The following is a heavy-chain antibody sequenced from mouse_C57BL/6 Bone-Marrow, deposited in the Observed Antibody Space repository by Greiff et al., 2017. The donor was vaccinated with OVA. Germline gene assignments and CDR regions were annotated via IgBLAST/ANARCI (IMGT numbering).Heavy chain of an antibody. CDR1: GYTFTDYN. CDR3: ARRTGAWGYFDY. J-gene: IGHJ2*01. D-gene: IGHD4-1*01. V-gene: IGHV1-18*01. CDR2: INPNNGGT. Sequence: EVQLQQSGPELVKPGASVKILCKASGYTFTDYNMDWGKQSHGKSLEWIGDINPNNGGTIYNQKFKGKATLTVDKTSSTAYMELRSLTFEAPAVHYCARRTGAWGYFDYWGQGTTLTVSS.